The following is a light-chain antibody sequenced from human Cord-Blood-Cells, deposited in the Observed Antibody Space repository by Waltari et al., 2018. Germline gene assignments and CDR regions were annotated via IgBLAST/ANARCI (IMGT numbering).Light chain of an antibody. J-gene: IGLJ3*02. V-gene: IGLV1-47*01. Sequence: QSVLTQPPSASGTPGQRVTISCSGSSSNIGSNYVYWYQQLTGTAPKLFIYRNNQRPSGVPDRFAGSKSGTSAALAISGRRSEDEADYYCAAWDDSLSGRVFGGGTNLTVL. CDR2: RNN. CDR1: SSNIGSNY. CDR3: AAWDDSLSGRV.